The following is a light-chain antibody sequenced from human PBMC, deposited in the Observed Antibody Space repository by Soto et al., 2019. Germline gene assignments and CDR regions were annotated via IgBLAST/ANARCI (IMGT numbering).Light chain of an antibody. CDR1: QDIRFY. Sequence: DRVTLTCQASQDIRFYLNWYQHKTGQAPKLLIYDASQLETGVPSKFSGSGSGTDFTFTINNVQAEDIGTYYCQHDNSRPITFGQGTRLEIK. J-gene: IGKJ5*01. CDR3: QHDNSRPIT. V-gene: IGKV1-33*01. CDR2: DAS.